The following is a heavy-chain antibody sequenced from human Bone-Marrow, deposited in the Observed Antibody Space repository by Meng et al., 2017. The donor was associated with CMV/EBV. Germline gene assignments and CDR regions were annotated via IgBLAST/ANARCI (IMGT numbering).Heavy chain of an antibody. CDR2: INGDGSST. CDR1: GFTLSNYW. V-gene: IGHV3-74*01. D-gene: IGHD1-14*01. CDR3: ARDHHDAFDI. J-gene: IGHJ3*02. Sequence: EVQLVESGGGLVQPGGSLRLSCAVSGFTLSNYWMHWVRQAPGKGLVWVSRINGDGSSTTYADSVKGRFTISRDNAKNSLYLQMNSLRAEDTAVYFCARDHHDAFDIWGQGTMVTVSS.